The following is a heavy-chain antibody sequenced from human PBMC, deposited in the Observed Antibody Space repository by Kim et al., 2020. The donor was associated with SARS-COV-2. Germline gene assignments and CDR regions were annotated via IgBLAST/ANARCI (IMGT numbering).Heavy chain of an antibody. V-gene: IGHV1-18*01. D-gene: IGHD3-22*01. Sequence: ASVKVSCKASGYTFTSYGISWVRQAPGQGLEWMGWISAYNGNTNYAQKLQGRVTMTTDTSTSTAYMELRSLRSDDTAVYYCARDEPYYYDSSGYPSAFDIWGQGTMVTVSS. CDR1: GYTFTSYG. CDR2: ISAYNGNT. J-gene: IGHJ3*02. CDR3: ARDEPYYYDSSGYPSAFDI.